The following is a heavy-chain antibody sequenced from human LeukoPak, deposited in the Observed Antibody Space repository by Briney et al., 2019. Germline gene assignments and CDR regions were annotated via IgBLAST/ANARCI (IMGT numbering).Heavy chain of an antibody. D-gene: IGHD3-10*01. CDR1: GFTFSSYS. CDR2: ISSSSSYI. J-gene: IGHJ4*02. Sequence: GGSLRLSCAASGFTFSSYSMNWVRQAPGKGLEWVSSISSSSSYIYYADSVKGRFTISRDNSKNTLYLQMNSLRAEDTAVYYCARDSLDYGSGSYYVSYWGQGTLVTVSS. V-gene: IGHV3-21*01. CDR3: ARDSLDYGSGSYYVSY.